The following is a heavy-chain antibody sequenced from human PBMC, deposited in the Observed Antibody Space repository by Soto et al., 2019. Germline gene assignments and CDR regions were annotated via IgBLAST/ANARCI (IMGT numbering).Heavy chain of an antibody. CDR3: AREVSRHFDWP. J-gene: IGHJ4*02. CDR1: GFTFSAYS. CDR2: ISSSGSTT. Sequence: GGSLRLSCAASGFTFSAYSMNWVRQAPGKGLEWVSYISSSGSTTYYADSVKGRFTISRDNAKRSLYLQMNSLRAEDTAVYYCAREVSRHFDWPWGQGTLVTV. V-gene: IGHV3-48*01. D-gene: IGHD3-9*01.